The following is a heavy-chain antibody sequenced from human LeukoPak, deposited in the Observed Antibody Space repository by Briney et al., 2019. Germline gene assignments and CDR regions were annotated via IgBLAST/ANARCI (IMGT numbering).Heavy chain of an antibody. CDR2: ITDAVGST. Sequence: GGSLRLSCAASGFTFSSYAMHWVRQAPGKGLEWVSAITDAVGSTHYADSVKGRFTISSDNSKNTVYLQMNSLRPEDMAVYYCAKEIFSGLLYIDYWGQGTLVTVSS. CDR3: AKEIFSGLLYIDY. CDR1: GFTFSSYA. J-gene: IGHJ4*02. D-gene: IGHD5-12*01. V-gene: IGHV3-23*01.